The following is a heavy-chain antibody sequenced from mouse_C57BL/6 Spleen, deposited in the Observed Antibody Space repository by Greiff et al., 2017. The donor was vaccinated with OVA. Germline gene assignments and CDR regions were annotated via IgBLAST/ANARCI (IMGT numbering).Heavy chain of an antibody. CDR1: GYAFSSSW. D-gene: IGHD2-4*01. Sequence: QVQLKQSGPELVKPGASVKISCKASGYAFSSSWMNWVKQRPGKGLEWIGRIYPGDGDTNYNGKFKGKATLTADKSSSTAYMQLSSLTSEDSAVYFCARGGDYDSGFAYWGQGTLVTVSA. CDR3: ARGGDYDSGFAY. V-gene: IGHV1-82*01. J-gene: IGHJ3*01. CDR2: IYPGDGDT.